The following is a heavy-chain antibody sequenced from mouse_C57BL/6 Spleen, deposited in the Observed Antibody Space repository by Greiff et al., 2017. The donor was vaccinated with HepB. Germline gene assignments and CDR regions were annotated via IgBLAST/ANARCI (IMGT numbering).Heavy chain of an antibody. V-gene: IGHV3-6*01. CDR3: ASDRGFAY. CDR2: ISYDGSN. Sequence: VQLQQSGPGLVKPSQSLSLTRSVTGYSITSGYYWNWIRQFPGNKLEWMGYISYDGSNNYNPSLKNRISITRDTSKNQFFLKLNSVTTEDTATYYCASDRGFAYWGQGTLVTVSA. J-gene: IGHJ3*01. CDR1: GYSITSGYY.